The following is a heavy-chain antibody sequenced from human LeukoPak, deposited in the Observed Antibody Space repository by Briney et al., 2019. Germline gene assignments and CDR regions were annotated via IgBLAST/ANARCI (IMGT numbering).Heavy chain of an antibody. D-gene: IGHD4-23*01. Sequence: GGSLRLSCAASGFTFTDSAMHWVRQASGKGLEWVGRIRNKPNNYATAYAASVKGRFTISRDDSKNTAFLQMNSLETEDTAVYYCTRRPFGGNTSPYWYFDIWGRGTLVTVSS. V-gene: IGHV3-73*01. CDR1: GFTFTDSA. J-gene: IGHJ2*01. CDR3: TRRPFGGNTSPYWYFDI. CDR2: IRNKPNNYAT.